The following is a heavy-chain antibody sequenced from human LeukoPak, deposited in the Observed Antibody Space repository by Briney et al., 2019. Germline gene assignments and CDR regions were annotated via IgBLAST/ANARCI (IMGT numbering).Heavy chain of an antibody. CDR2: ISAYNGNT. J-gene: IGHJ4*02. V-gene: IGHV1-18*01. Sequence: ASVKVSCKASGYTFTNYGTSWVRQAPGQGLEWMGWISAYNGNTNYAQKLQGRVTMTTDTSTSTAYMELRSLRSDDTAVYYCARPYSSSSPYYFDYWGQGTLVTVSS. CDR1: GYTFTNYG. CDR3: ARPYSSSSPYYFDY. D-gene: IGHD6-6*01.